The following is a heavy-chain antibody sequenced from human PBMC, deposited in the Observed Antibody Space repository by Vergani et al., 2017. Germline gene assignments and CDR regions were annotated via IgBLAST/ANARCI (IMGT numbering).Heavy chain of an antibody. CDR1: GGSFSGYY. CDR3: ARDQRVSSSGLNY. J-gene: IGHJ4*02. CDR2: INHSGST. Sequence: QVQLQQRGAGLLKPSETLSLICAVYGGSFSGYYWSWIRQPPGKGVEWSGEINHSGSTNYNPSLNNRVTISVDTSKNQFSLKLRSVTAADTAVYYCARDQRVSSSGLNYWGQGTLVTVSS. D-gene: IGHD6-19*01. V-gene: IGHV4-34*01.